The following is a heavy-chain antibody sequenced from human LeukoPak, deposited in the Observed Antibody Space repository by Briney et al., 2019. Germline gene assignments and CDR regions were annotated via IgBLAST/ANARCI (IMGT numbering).Heavy chain of an antibody. Sequence: PSETLSLTCAVYGGSFSGYYWSWIRQPPGKGLEWIGEINHSGSTNYNPSLKSRVTISVDTSKNQFSLKLSSVTAADTAVYYCARGSGTMVRGVMAYWGQGTLVTVSS. J-gene: IGHJ4*02. CDR3: ARGSGTMVRGVMAY. CDR1: GGSFSGYY. V-gene: IGHV4-34*01. CDR2: INHSGST. D-gene: IGHD3-10*01.